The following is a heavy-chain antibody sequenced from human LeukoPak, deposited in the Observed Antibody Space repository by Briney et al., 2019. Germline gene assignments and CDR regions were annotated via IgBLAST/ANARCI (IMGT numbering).Heavy chain of an antibody. CDR2: IYTSGTT. D-gene: IGHD1-26*01. Sequence: SETLSLTCTVSGDSISSGSYYWSWIRQPAGKGLEWIGRIYTSGTTNYNPSLKSRVTISVDTSKNQFSLKLTSVTAADTAGYYCTRGHSGTYYVEFDTWGQGTLVTVSS. CDR3: TRGHSGTYYVEFDT. CDR1: GDSISSGSYY. J-gene: IGHJ5*02. V-gene: IGHV4-61*02.